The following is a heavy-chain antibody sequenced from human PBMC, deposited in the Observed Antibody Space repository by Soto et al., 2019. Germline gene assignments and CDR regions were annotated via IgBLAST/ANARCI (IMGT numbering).Heavy chain of an antibody. V-gene: IGHV1-2*02. D-gene: IGHD2-21*01. CDR1: GYTFTGYY. CDR2: INPETGGT. Sequence: ASVEVSCKASGYTFTGYYVHWVREAPGQGLEWMGWINPETGGTSYAQKFQGRVTLSRDTSINTAYLELSSLRFDDAAVYFCARERFQVISDGMDVWGQGTTVTVSS. J-gene: IGHJ6*02. CDR3: ARERFQVISDGMDV.